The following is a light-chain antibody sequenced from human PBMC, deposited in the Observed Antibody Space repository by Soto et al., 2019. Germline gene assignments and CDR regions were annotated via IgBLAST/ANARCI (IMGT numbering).Light chain of an antibody. CDR3: SSYTTSNTYV. CDR1: SSDIGAYNY. J-gene: IGLJ1*01. V-gene: IGLV2-14*01. Sequence: QSALTQPASVSGSPGQSITFSCTGTSSDIGAYNYVSWYQQHPGKAPKLMIYEVNNRPSGVSNRFSGSKSGNTASLTISGLQAEDEADYYCSSYTTSNTYVFGTGTKLTVL. CDR2: EVN.